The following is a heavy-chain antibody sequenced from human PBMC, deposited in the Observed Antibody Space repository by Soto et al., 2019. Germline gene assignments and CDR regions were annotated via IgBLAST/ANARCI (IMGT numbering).Heavy chain of an antibody. V-gene: IGHV4-59*01. J-gene: IGHJ6*02. Sequence: SETLSLTCTVSGDSISDYYWTWIRQPPGKGLEWIGYIYYSGSADYNPSLKSRVTLSVDTFKNQFSLKLSSVTAADTAVYYCARAPRYYYYGMDVWGQGTTVTVSS. CDR3: ARAPRYYYYGMDV. CDR1: GDSISDYY. CDR2: IYYSGSA.